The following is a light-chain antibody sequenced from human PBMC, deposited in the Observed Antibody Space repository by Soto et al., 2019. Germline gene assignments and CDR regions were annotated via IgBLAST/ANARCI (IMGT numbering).Light chain of an antibody. Sequence: EIVLTQSPATLSLSPGERATLSCRASQSVSSYLAWYQQKPGQAPRLLIYDASNRATGIPARFSGSGSGTDFTLTISSLEPEDFAVYYCQQRSNWPPVTFVGATKVAIK. CDR3: QQRSNWPPVT. V-gene: IGKV3-11*01. J-gene: IGKJ4*01. CDR2: DAS. CDR1: QSVSSY.